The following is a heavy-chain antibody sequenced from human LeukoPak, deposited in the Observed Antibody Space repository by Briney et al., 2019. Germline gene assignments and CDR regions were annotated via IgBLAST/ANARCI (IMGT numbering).Heavy chain of an antibody. CDR1: GGTFSSYA. V-gene: IGHV1-69*04. D-gene: IGHD3-22*01. Sequence: ASVKVSCKASGGTFSSYAISWERQAPGQGLEWMGRIIPIFGIANYAQKFQGRVTITADKSTSTAYMELSSLRSEDTAVYYCAIKYYYDSSGYFDYWGQGTLVTVSS. CDR2: IIPIFGIA. J-gene: IGHJ4*02. CDR3: AIKYYYDSSGYFDY.